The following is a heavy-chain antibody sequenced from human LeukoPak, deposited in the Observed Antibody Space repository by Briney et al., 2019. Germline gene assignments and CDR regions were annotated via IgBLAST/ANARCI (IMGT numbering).Heavy chain of an antibody. V-gene: IGHV4-38-2*02. D-gene: IGHD2-21*02. CDR3: ARADGGDWR. CDR2: IYHSGRT. J-gene: IGHJ4*02. Sequence: SETLSLTCTVSGNSISSGYYWGWIRQPPGKGLEWIGSIYHSGRTYYNPSLKSRVTISVDKSKNQFSLKLISVTAADTAVYYCARADGGDWRWGQGTLVTVSS. CDR1: GNSISSGYY.